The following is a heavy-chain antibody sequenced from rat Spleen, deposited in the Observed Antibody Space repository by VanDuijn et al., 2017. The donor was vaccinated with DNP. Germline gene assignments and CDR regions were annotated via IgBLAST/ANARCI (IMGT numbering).Heavy chain of an antibody. CDR2: INSAGST. D-gene: IGHD1-4*01. CDR3: ARWPGYNPPYAMDA. Sequence: EIQLQESGPGLVKPSQSLSLTCSVTGYSITTNYRWHWIRKFPGNKLEWMGYINSAGSTKYNPSLKSRISITRDTSKNQLFLHVNSVTTEDTATYYCARWPGYNPPYAMDAWGQGTSVTVSS. CDR1: GYSITTNYR. J-gene: IGHJ4*01. V-gene: IGHV3-3*01.